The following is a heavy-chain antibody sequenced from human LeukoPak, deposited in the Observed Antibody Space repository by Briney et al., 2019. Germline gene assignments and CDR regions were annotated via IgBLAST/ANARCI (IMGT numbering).Heavy chain of an antibody. CDR3: ARRQGYSYGLDYYYMDV. CDR2: IYPGDSDT. D-gene: IGHD5-18*01. CDR1: GYSFTSYW. Sequence: GESLKISCKGSGYSFTSYWIGWVRQRPGEGLEWMGIIYPGDSDTRYSQSFQGQVTISADKSISTAYLQWSSLKASDTAMYYCARRQGYSYGLDYYYMDVWGKGTTVTASS. V-gene: IGHV5-51*01. J-gene: IGHJ6*03.